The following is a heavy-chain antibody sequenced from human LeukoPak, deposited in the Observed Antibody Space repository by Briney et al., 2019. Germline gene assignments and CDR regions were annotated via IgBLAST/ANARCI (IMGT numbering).Heavy chain of an antibody. Sequence: GGSLRLSCAASGFTFSSYAMSWVRQASGKGPEWVSAIGGRGGSTYYADSVGGRFTISRDNSKDMVYLQMNSLKVEDTATYYCGKEGGAWGQGTKVTVSS. V-gene: IGHV3-23*01. J-gene: IGHJ5*02. CDR2: IGGRGGST. CDR3: GKEGGA. D-gene: IGHD3-16*01. CDR1: GFTFSSYA.